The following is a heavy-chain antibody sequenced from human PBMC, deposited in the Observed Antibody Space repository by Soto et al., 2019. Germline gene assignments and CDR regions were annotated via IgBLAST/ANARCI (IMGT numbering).Heavy chain of an antibody. V-gene: IGHV6-1*01. Sequence: SQTLSLTCAISGDSVSSNSAAWNWIRQSPSRGLEWLGRTYYRSKWYNDYAVSVKSRITINPDTSKNQFSLQLNSVTPEDTAVYYCERDPSVAVAGTYDAFDIWGQGTMVTVSS. CDR2: TYYRSKWYN. CDR3: ERDPSVAVAGTYDAFDI. CDR1: GDSVSSNSAA. J-gene: IGHJ3*02. D-gene: IGHD6-19*01.